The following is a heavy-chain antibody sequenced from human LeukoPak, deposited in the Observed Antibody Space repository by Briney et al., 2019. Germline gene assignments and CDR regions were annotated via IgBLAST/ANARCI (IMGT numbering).Heavy chain of an antibody. V-gene: IGHV4-34*01. CDR2: INHSGST. CDR3: ARGSGSRYDQYYYYYYMDV. CDR1: GGSFSGYY. Sequence: SETLSLTCAVYGGSFSGYYWSWIRQPPGKGLEWIGEINHSGSTNYNPSLKSRVTISVDTSKNQFSLKLSSVTAADTAVYYCARGSGSRYDQYYYYYYMDVWGKGTTVTVSS. J-gene: IGHJ6*03. D-gene: IGHD1-1*01.